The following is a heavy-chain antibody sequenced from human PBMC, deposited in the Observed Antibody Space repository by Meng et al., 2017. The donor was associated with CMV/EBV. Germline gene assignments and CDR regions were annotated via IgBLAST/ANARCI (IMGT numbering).Heavy chain of an antibody. J-gene: IGHJ6*02. CDR3: ARGPRSPTIFGVVIRSYYYGMDV. CDR1: GDSVSSNSAA. CDR2: TYYRSKWYN. Sequence: SQTPSLTCAISGDSVSSNSAAWNWIRQPPSRGLEWLGRTYYRSKWYNDYAVSVKSRITINPDTSKNQFSLQLNSVTPEDTAVYYCARGPRSPTIFGVVIRSYYYGMDVWGQGTTVTVSS. V-gene: IGHV6-1*01. D-gene: IGHD3-3*01.